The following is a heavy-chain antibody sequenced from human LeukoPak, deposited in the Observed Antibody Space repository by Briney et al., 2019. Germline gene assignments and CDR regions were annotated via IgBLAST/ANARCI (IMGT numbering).Heavy chain of an antibody. Sequence: ASVKVSCKASGYTFTSYDINWVRQATGQGLEWMGWTNPNSGNTGYAQKFQGRVTITRNTSISTAYMELSSLRSEDTAVYYCARGQRGRGGMTSENYYYYYMDVWGKGTTVTVSS. J-gene: IGHJ6*03. CDR1: GYTFTSYD. CDR3: ARGQRGRGGMTSENYYYYYMDV. D-gene: IGHD4-11*01. CDR2: TNPNSGNT. V-gene: IGHV1-8*03.